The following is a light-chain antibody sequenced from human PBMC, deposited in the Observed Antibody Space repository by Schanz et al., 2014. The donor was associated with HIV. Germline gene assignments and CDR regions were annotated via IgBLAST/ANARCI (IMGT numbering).Light chain of an antibody. V-gene: IGKV1-5*03. CDR1: QNIGKW. J-gene: IGKJ1*01. CDR3: QQYGSSSWT. Sequence: DVQMPQSPSTLSASVGDRVTITCRASQNIGKWLTWYQQKPGKAPNLLIYQASTRKSGVPPTFSGSGSGTEFTLTISSLQPDDFATYYCQQYGSSSWTFGQGTKV. CDR2: QAS.